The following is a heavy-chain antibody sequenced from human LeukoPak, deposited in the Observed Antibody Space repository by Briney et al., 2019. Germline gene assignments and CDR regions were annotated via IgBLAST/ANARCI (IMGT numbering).Heavy chain of an antibody. CDR2: ISSRNSTI. Sequence: PGGSLRLSCAASGFTFSSYSMNCVRQAPGNGLEWVSYISSRNSTIYYADSVKGRFTISRDNAKNSLYLQMNSLRAEDTALYYCARQWELPGVFDYCGQGTLVTVSS. D-gene: IGHD1-26*01. CDR1: GFTFSSYS. V-gene: IGHV3-48*01. J-gene: IGHJ4*02. CDR3: ARQWELPGVFDY.